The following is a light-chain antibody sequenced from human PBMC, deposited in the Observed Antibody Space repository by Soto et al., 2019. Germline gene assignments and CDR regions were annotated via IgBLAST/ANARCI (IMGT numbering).Light chain of an antibody. J-gene: IGKJ5*01. CDR1: QSVSSN. CDR2: GAS. CDR3: QQYNNWPIT. Sequence: ETVMTQSPATLSVSPGERATLSCRASQSVSSNLAWYQQKPGQAPRLLIYGASTRATGIPARFSGSGSGTEFTLTIGSLQSEDFAVYNCQQYNNWPITFGQGTRLEIK. V-gene: IGKV3-15*01.